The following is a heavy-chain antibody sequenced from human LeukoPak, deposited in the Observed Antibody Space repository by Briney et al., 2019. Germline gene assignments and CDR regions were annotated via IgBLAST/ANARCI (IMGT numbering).Heavy chain of an antibody. CDR1: GASISSGGYY. D-gene: IGHD4-11*01. CDR2: IYYSGST. J-gene: IGHJ4*02. CDR3: ARLRLQYIFDY. V-gene: IGHV4-31*03. Sequence: SETLSLTCNVSGASISSGGYYWSWSHQHPGKGLEWIGYIYYSGSTYYNPSLKSRVTISVDISKNQFSLRLSSVSAADTAVYYCARLRLQYIFDYWGQGALVTVSS.